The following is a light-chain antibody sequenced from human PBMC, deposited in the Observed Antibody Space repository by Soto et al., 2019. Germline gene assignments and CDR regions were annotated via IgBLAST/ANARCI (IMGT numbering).Light chain of an antibody. CDR2: GAS. Sequence: ETVMTQSPATLSVSPGEGATLSCRASQSVSSNLAWYQQKPGQAPRILIYGASTRATGIPARFSGSGFGTEFTLTISSLLSEDFAVYYCQQYSNWPPYTFGQGTKLEIK. J-gene: IGKJ2*01. CDR1: QSVSSN. CDR3: QQYSNWPPYT. V-gene: IGKV3-15*01.